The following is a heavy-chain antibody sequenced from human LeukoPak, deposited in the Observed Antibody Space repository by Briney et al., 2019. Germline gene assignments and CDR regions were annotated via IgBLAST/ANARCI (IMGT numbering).Heavy chain of an antibody. V-gene: IGHV3-30*04. CDR2: ISYNGNNK. CDR3: ARDLAPLVVVITTLDY. J-gene: IGHJ4*02. D-gene: IGHD3-22*01. CDR1: GFTFSSYA. Sequence: GGSLRLPCAASGFTFSSYAMNWVRQAPGKGLEWVALISYNGNNKYYADSVKGRFTISRDNSKNTLFLQMNSLRADDTAVYYCARDLAPLVVVITTLDYWGQGTLVTVSS.